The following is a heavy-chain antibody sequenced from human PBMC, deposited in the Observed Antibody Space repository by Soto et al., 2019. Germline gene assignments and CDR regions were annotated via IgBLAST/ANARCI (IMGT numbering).Heavy chain of an antibody. CDR3: ARDGEKGYANKYYYYGMDV. CDR2: IYTSGST. V-gene: IGHV4-4*07. CDR1: GGSISSYY. Sequence: SETLSLTCTVSGGSISSYYWSWIRQPAGKGLEWIGRIYTSGSTNYNPSLKSRVTMSVDTSKNQFSLKLSSVTAADTAVYYCARDGEKGYANKYYYYGMDVWGQGNTVTVSS. D-gene: IGHD5-18*01. J-gene: IGHJ6*02.